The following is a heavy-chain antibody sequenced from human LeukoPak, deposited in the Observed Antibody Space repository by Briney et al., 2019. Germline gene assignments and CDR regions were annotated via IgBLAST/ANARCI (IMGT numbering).Heavy chain of an antibody. CDR3: ARDLSGHWTYDY. D-gene: IGHD1-1*01. J-gene: IGHJ4*01. Sequence: PGGSLKLSCVASGLNFNSRRMDWVRQAPGKGLEWVAVISLDGNNEYYADSVKGRFSLSRDNSMNTLYLQLNSLRTEDTAMYYCARDLSGHWTYDYWGQGTLVTVSS. V-gene: IGHV3-30-3*01. CDR2: ISLDGNNE. CDR1: GLNFNSRR.